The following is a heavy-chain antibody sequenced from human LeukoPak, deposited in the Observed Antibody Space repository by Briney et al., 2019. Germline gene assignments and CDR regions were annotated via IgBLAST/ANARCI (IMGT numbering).Heavy chain of an antibody. J-gene: IGHJ4*02. CDR1: GGSISSYY. D-gene: IGHD5-18*01. Sequence: KPSETLSLTCTVSGGSISSYYWSWIRQPPGKGLEWIGYIYYSGSTNYNPSLKSRVTISVDTSKKQFSLKLSSVTAADTAVYYCARARYSYGYRDRRYYFDYWGQGTLVTVSS. V-gene: IGHV4-59*01. CDR3: ARARYSYGYRDRRYYFDY. CDR2: IYYSGST.